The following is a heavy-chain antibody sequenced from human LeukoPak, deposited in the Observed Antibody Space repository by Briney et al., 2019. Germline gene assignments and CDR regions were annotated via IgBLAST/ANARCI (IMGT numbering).Heavy chain of an antibody. CDR1: GFTFSSYS. Sequence: PGRSLRLSCAASGFTFSSYSMNWVRQAPGKGLEWVSSISSSSSYIYYADSVKGRFTISRDNAKNSLYLQMNSLRAEDTAVYYCARDQRCSGGSCYFEPFDYWGQGTLVTVSS. V-gene: IGHV3-21*01. CDR3: ARDQRCSGGSCYFEPFDY. J-gene: IGHJ4*02. D-gene: IGHD2-15*01. CDR2: ISSSSSYI.